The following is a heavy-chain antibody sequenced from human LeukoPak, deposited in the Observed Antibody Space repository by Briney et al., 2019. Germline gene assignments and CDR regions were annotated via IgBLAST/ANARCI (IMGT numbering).Heavy chain of an antibody. D-gene: IGHD3-22*01. CDR3: ARRYYYDSSGYSYYFDY. CDR2: IYPGDSDT. Sequence: GESLKISCKGSGYSFTSYWIGWVRQMPGKGLEWMGIIYPGDSDTRYSPSSQGQVTISADKSISTAYLQWSSLKASDTAMYYCARRYYYDSSGYSYYFDYWGQGTLVTVSS. J-gene: IGHJ4*02. CDR1: GYSFTSYW. V-gene: IGHV5-51*03.